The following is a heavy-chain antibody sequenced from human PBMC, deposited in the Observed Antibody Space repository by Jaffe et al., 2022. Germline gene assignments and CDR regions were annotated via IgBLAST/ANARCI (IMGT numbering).Heavy chain of an antibody. J-gene: IGHJ4*02. V-gene: IGHV3-43D*04. D-gene: IGHD6-19*01. CDR3: AKDFRSSGWYDGPGPFDY. Sequence: EVQLVESGGVVVQPGGSLRLSCAASGFTFDDYAMHWVRQAPGKGLEWVSLISWDGGSTYYADSVKGRFTISRDNSKNSLYLQMNSLRAEDTALYYCAKDFRSSGWYDGPGPFDYWGQGTLVTVSS. CDR1: GFTFDDYA. CDR2: ISWDGGST.